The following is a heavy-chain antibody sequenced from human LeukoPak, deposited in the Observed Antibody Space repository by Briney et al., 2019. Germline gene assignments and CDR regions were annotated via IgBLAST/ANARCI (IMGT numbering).Heavy chain of an antibody. CDR1: GYTFTGYY. V-gene: IGHV1-2*06. CDR2: INPNSGGT. J-gene: IGHJ4*02. Sequence: ASVKVSCKASGYTFTGYYMHWVRQAPGQGLEWMGRINPNSGGTNYAQKFQGRVTMTRDTSISTAYMELSRLRSEDTAVYYCARDYTGFSIAARPGEGYWGQGTLVTVSS. D-gene: IGHD6-6*01. CDR3: ARDYTGFSIAARPGEGY.